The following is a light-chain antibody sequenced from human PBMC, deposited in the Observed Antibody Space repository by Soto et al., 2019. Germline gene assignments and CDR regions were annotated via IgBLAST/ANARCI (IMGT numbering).Light chain of an antibody. V-gene: IGKV3-15*01. CDR1: QSVNSD. CDR2: DAS. J-gene: IGKJ2*01. Sequence: EIVFSQSPGSQSLSPGERATLSCRASQSVNSDLACYQQTPGQPTRPLIYDASTRAAGVPARFSGSESGAEFTLTISSLQSEDFSPYHYQQYNQWHLYTFGQGTKVDIK. CDR3: QQYNQWHLYT.